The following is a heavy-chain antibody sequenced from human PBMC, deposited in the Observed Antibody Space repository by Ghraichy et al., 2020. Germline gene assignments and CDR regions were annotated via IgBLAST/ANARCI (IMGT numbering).Heavy chain of an antibody. Sequence: SETLSLTCTVSGGSISSYYWSWIRQPPGKGLEWIGYIYYSGSTNYNPSLKSRVTISVDTSKNQFSLKLSSVTAADTAVYYCARAIAAARYGMDVWGQGTTVTVSS. V-gene: IGHV4-59*08. CDR2: IYYSGST. CDR1: GGSISSYY. D-gene: IGHD6-13*01. J-gene: IGHJ6*02. CDR3: ARAIAAARYGMDV.